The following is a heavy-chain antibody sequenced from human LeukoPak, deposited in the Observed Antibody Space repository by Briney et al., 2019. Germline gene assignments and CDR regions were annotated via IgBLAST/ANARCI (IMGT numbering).Heavy chain of an antibody. V-gene: IGHV4-59*01. CDR1: GGSISSYY. CDR3: ARAPRGVVVTFDY. Sequence: SETLSLTCTVSGGSISSYYWSWIRQPPGKGLEGIGYIYYSGSTNYNPSLKSRVTISVDTSKNQFSLKLSSVTAADTAVYYCARAPRGVVVTFDYWGQGTLVTVSS. D-gene: IGHD3-22*01. CDR2: IYYSGST. J-gene: IGHJ4*02.